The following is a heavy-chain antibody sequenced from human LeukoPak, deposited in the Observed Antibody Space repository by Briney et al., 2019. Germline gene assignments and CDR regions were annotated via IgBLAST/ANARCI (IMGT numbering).Heavy chain of an antibody. CDR2: IKQDGSEK. D-gene: IGHD2-15*01. J-gene: IGHJ4*02. CDR1: GFTFSSHW. V-gene: IGHV3-7*01. Sequence: GGSLRLSCAASGFTFSSHWMSWVRQAPGKGLEWVANIKQDGSEKYYVDSVKGRFTISRDNAKNSLYLQMNSLRAEDTAVYYCASEGSDYWGQGTLVSVSS. CDR3: ASEGSDY.